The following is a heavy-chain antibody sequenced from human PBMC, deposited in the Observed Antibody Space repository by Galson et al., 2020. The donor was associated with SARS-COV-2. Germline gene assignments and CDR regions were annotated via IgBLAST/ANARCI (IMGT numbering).Heavy chain of an antibody. Sequence: GESLKISCVVSEFSVSSKYMSWVRQAPGKGLEWVSIIYSNGGTHYADSVKGRFTISRDNSKNTLYLQMNSLRAEDAAVYFCATTMLATRYCSGGACPDAFDIWGQGTMVTVSS. CDR3: ATTMLATRYCSGGACPDAFDI. D-gene: IGHD2-15*01. CDR1: EFSVSSKY. J-gene: IGHJ3*02. CDR2: IYSNGGT. V-gene: IGHV3-66*01.